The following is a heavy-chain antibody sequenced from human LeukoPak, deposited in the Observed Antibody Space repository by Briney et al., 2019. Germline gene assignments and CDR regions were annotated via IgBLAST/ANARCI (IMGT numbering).Heavy chain of an antibody. D-gene: IGHD3-3*01. CDR3: ARGLRFLEWLWNYMDV. CDR2: INHSGST. CDR1: GGSFSGYY. V-gene: IGHV4-34*01. Sequence: SETLSLTCAVYGGSFSGYYWSWIRQPPGKRLEWIGEINHSGSTNYNPSLKSRVTISVDTSKNQFSLKLSSVTAADTAVYYCARGLRFLEWLWNYMDVWGKGTTVTVSS. J-gene: IGHJ6*03.